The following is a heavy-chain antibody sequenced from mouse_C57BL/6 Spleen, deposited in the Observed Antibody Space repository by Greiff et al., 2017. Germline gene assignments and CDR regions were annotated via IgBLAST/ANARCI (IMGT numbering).Heavy chain of an antibody. CDR3: TIYYYCSSYYFDD. V-gene: IGHV1-5*01. CDR1: GYTFTSYW. Sequence: VQLKESGTVLARPGASVKMSCKTSGYTFTSYWMHWVKQRPGQGLEWIGAIYPGNSDTSSNQKFKGKAKLTAVTSASTAYMELSSLTNEDSAGYYCTIYYYCSSYYFDDWGQGTTLTVSS. D-gene: IGHD1-1*01. CDR2: IYPGNSDT. J-gene: IGHJ2*01.